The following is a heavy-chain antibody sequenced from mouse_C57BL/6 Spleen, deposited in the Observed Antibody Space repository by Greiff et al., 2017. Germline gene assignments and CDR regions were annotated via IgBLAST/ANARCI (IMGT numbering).Heavy chain of an antibody. J-gene: IGHJ4*01. V-gene: IGHV1-50*01. CDR3: ARRPAMDY. CDR1: GYTFTSYW. Sequence: QVQLQQPGAELVKPGASVKLSCKASGYTFTSYWLQWVKQRPGQGLEWIGEFDPSDSYTNYNQKFKGKATLTVDTSSSTAYMQLSSLTSEDSAVYYCARRPAMDYWGQGTSVTVSS. CDR2: FDPSDSYT.